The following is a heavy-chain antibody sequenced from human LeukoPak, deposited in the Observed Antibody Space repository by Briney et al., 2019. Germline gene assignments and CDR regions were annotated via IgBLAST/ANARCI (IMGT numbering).Heavy chain of an antibody. J-gene: IGHJ6*02. CDR2: ISGSGGST. CDR1: GFTFSSYA. D-gene: IGHD3-3*01. Sequence: GGSLRLSCAASGFTFSSYAMSWVRQAPGKGLEWVSAISGSGGSTYYADSVKGRFTISRDNSKNTLYLQMNSLRAEDTAVYYCAKDSPSQCYDFWSGYYNPLGYYYYGMDVWGQGTTVTVSS. CDR3: AKDSPSQCYDFWSGYYNPLGYYYYGMDV. V-gene: IGHV3-23*01.